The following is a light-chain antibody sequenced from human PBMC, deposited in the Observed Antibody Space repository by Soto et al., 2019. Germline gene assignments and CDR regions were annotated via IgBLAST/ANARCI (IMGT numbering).Light chain of an antibody. CDR2: GAS. CDR1: QTIGNK. CDR3: QKYNGWPWT. J-gene: IGKJ1*01. Sequence: DIVLAQSPATLSVSAGERVTLSCRATQTIGNKLAWYLQRTGQAPRLLMYGASTRATDIPARLSGSGSGTELNLTITGLQSEDFAVYYCQKYNGWPWTFGLGTKVDIK. V-gene: IGKV3-15*01.